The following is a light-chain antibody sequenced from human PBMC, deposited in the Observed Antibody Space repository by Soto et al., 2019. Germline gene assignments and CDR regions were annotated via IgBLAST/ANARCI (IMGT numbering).Light chain of an antibody. CDR1: QSVSSSN. CDR2: GAS. J-gene: IGKJ1*01. Sequence: EIVLTQSPGTLSLSPGERATLSCRASQSVSSSNLVWYQQKPGQAPRLLIYGASSRATGIPDRFSGSGSGTDFSLTISRLEPEDFAVYYCQQYGSSPITFGQGTKVDIK. V-gene: IGKV3-20*01. CDR3: QQYGSSPIT.